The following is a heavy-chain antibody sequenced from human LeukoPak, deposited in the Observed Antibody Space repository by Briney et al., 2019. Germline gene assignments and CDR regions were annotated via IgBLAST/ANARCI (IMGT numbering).Heavy chain of an antibody. CDR2: ISGSGGST. V-gene: IGHV3-23*01. Sequence: GGSLRLSCAASGFTFSSDAMSWVRQAPGKGLEWVSAISGSGGSTYYADSVKGRFTISRDNSKNTLYLQMNSLRAEDTAVYYCAKDFKAARYAFDIWGQGTMVTVSS. CDR1: GFTFSSDA. J-gene: IGHJ3*02. CDR3: AKDFKAARYAFDI.